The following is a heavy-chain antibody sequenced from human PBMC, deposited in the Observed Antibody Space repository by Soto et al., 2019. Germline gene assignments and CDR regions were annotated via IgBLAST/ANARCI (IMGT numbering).Heavy chain of an antibody. J-gene: IGHJ4*02. CDR2: ISYDGSNK. Sequence: QVQLVESGGGMVQPGRSLRLSCAASGFTFSSYAMHWVRQAPGKGLEWVAVISYDGSNKYYADSVKGRFTISRDNSKNTLYLQMNSLRGEDTAVYYCARDQVDSSSFACDYWGQGTLVTVSS. CDR3: ARDQVDSSSFACDY. D-gene: IGHD6-6*01. CDR1: GFTFSSYA. V-gene: IGHV3-30-3*01.